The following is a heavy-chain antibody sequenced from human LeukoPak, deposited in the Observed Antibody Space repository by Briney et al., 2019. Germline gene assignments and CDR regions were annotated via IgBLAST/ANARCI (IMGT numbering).Heavy chain of an antibody. CDR3: AKDLGLRGPVFDY. CDR2: ISYDGSNK. J-gene: IGHJ4*02. V-gene: IGHV3-30*18. Sequence: GGSLRLSCAASGVTFNTYSMHWVRHAPGEGLEWVAVISYDGSNKYYADSVKGRFTISRDNSKNTLYLQMNSLRAEDTAVYYCAKDLGLRGPVFDYWGQGTLVTVSS. CDR1: GVTFNTYS.